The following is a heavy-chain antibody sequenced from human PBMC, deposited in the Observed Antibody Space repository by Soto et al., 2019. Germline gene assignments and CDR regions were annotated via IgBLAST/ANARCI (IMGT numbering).Heavy chain of an antibody. CDR2: INVPGGST. J-gene: IGHJ4*02. CDR3: AKNYYFDN. V-gene: IGHV3-23*01. CDR1: GFTFSSYA. Sequence: EVHLLESGGGLVQTGGSLRLSCAASGFTFSSYAMSWVRQAPGKGLEWVSSINVPGGSTNYADSVKGRFTMSRDDSKSMVFLQMDSLRADDTAVYYCAKNYYFDNWGQGTLIIVSS.